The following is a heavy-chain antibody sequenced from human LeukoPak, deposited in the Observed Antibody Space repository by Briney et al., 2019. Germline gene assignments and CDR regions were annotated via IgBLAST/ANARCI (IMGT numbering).Heavy chain of an antibody. CDR1: GYNFINYA. D-gene: IGHD1-26*01. Sequence: ASVKVSCKASGYNFINYALHWVRLAPGQRLEWMGWTNAASGDTEYSQNFQGRVTITRDTSASTAYMELSRLRSEDTAVYYCARQGPWRELHYWGQGSLVTVSS. CDR2: TNAASGDT. V-gene: IGHV1-3*01. J-gene: IGHJ4*02. CDR3: ARQGPWRELHY.